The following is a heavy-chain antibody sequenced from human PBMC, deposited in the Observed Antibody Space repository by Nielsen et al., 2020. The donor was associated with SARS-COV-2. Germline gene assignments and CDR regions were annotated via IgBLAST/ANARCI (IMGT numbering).Heavy chain of an antibody. D-gene: IGHD3-22*01. V-gene: IGHV3-23*01. CDR3: AKHRWGHFYDSIDY. Sequence: GGSLRLSCAASGVAVNDVYMSWVRQAPGKGLEWVSSISGGDDSTYYADSVKGRFTISRDNSKNTLYLQMNSLRAEDTAVYYCAKHRWGHFYDSIDYWGQGNLVTVSS. CDR2: ISGGDDST. CDR1: GVAVNDVY. J-gene: IGHJ4*02.